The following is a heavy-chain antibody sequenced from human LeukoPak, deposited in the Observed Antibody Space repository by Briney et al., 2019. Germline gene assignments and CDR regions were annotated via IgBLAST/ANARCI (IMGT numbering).Heavy chain of an antibody. D-gene: IGHD1-26*01. CDR2: ISGYNGNT. CDR3: AKDEWELPYYFPY. V-gene: IGHV1-18*01. J-gene: IGHJ4*02. Sequence: AAVRVSSKAAVYTFSTDGISWVREGPGQGGGWVGWISGYNGNTYYAQKFQGRVTMTPDTSTSTPYLELRGLRPDDTALYYCAKDEWELPYYFPYWGQGTQLTVSS. CDR1: VYTFSTDG.